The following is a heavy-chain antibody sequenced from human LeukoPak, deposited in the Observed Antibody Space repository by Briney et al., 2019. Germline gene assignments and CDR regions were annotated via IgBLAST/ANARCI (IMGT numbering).Heavy chain of an antibody. CDR2: TYPGDSET. CDR3: AMGTMGRGVISGMDV. D-gene: IGHD3-10*01. Sequence: GESLKISSKGSGYRFINYYIGWGRPMPGRSPGWMGITYPGDSETRYTPSFQGQVTISADKSISTAYVQWRSLKASDTAMYYCAMGTMGRGVISGMDVWGQGTRVSVSS. V-gene: IGHV5-51*01. CDR1: GYRFINYY. J-gene: IGHJ6*02.